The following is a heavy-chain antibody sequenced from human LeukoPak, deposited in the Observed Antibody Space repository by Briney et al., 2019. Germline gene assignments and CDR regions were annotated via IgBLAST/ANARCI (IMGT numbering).Heavy chain of an antibody. Sequence: MPSETLSLTCTVSGGSISSSSYYWGWLRQPPGKGLEWIGSIYYSGSTYYNPSLKSRVTISVDTSKNQFSLKLSSVTAADTAVYYCASDSSGWHDAFDIWGQGTMVTVSS. V-gene: IGHV4-39*07. CDR3: ASDSSGWHDAFDI. J-gene: IGHJ3*02. CDR2: IYYSGST. CDR1: GGSISSSSYY. D-gene: IGHD6-19*01.